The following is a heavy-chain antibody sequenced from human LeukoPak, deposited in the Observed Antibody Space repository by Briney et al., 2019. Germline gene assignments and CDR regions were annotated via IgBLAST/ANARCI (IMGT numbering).Heavy chain of an antibody. CDR1: EFTFNDYY. CDR2: INIGGTNT. Sequence: GGPLRLSWAASEFTFNDYYMSWIRKAPGKGLEWLSYINIGGTNTHYADSVKGRFTISRDNAKKSLYLEMNNLRAEDTAVYYCATDGAGFDTWGQGVLVTVSS. V-gene: IGHV3-11*01. CDR3: ATDGAGFDT. J-gene: IGHJ5*02.